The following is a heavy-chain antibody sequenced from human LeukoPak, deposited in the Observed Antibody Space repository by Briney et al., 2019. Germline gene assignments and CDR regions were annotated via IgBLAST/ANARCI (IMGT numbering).Heavy chain of an antibody. CDR3: TKTGMLRRVGYLDV. Sequence: GGSLRLSCVASGFILSDYGIQWVRQAPGKGLEWVAVIAYDGNNTHYGDSVRGRFTISRDNSKKMVYLEMNSLRVEDTAVYYCTKTGMLRRVGYLDVWGKGTAVIVSS. D-gene: IGHD1-1*01. CDR2: IAYDGNNT. CDR1: GFILSDYG. J-gene: IGHJ6*04. V-gene: IGHV3-30*18.